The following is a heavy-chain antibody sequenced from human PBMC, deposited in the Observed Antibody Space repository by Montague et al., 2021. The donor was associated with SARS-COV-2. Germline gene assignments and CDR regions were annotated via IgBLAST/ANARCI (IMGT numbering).Heavy chain of an antibody. CDR1: GGSTSSSSCY. J-gene: IGHJ5*02. V-gene: IGHV4-39*01. Sequence: SETLSLTCTVSGGSTSSSSCYWGWIRQPPGKGLEWIATINYSGSTFYNPSLKSRVTISVDTSKNQVSLNLNSVTAADTATYYCARHDITWYFDPWGQGTLVTVSS. CDR3: ARHDITWYFDP. D-gene: IGHD3-16*01. CDR2: INYSGST.